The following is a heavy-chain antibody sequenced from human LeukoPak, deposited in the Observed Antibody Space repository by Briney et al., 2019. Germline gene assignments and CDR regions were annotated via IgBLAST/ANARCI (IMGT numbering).Heavy chain of an antibody. CDR2: ISYDGSNK. D-gene: IGHD5-24*01. CDR3: ARGAARMVEMATIISFEY. CDR1: GFSFRSYA. V-gene: IGHV3-30*04. J-gene: IGHJ4*02. Sequence: GGSLRLSCAASGFSFRSYAMRWVRQAPGKGLEWVAVISYDGSNKYYADSVKGRFTISRDNSKNTLYLQMNSLRAEDTAVYYCARGAARMVEMATIISFEYWGQGTLVTVSS.